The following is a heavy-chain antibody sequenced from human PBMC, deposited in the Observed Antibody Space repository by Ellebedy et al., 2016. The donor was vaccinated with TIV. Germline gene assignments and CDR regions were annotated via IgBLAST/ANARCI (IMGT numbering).Heavy chain of an antibody. CDR1: GYTFTSYY. J-gene: IGHJ6*02. CDR3: ARDRWVAAPGTQRFYYGMDV. D-gene: IGHD6-13*01. CDR2: INPNSDGT. Sequence: ASVKVSCKASGYTFTSYYMHWVRQAPGQGLEWMGWINPNSDGTNYAQKFQGRVTMTRNTSINTAYMELSRLRSDDTAVYYCARDRWVAAPGTQRFYYGMDVWGQGTTVTVSS. V-gene: IGHV1-2*02.